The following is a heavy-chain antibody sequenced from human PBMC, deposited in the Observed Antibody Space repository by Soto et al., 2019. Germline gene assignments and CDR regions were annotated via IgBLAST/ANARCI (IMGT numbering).Heavy chain of an antibody. J-gene: IGHJ3*02. D-gene: IGHD1-26*01. Sequence: QVQVVEFGGGVVQPGRSLRLSCAASGFTFSSYAMHWVRQAPGKGLEWVAVISYDGNNKYYADSVKGRFTISRDNSKNTLYLQMNSLRAEDTAVYYCARGTGSSLRDAFDIWAQGTMVTVSS. V-gene: IGHV3-30-3*01. CDR3: ARGTGSSLRDAFDI. CDR2: ISYDGNNK. CDR1: GFTFSSYA.